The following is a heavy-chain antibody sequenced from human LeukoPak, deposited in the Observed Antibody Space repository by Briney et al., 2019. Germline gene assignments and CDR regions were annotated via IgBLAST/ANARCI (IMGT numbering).Heavy chain of an antibody. CDR1: GFTFDDYA. Sequence: GRSLRLSCAASGFTFDDYAMHWVRQAPGKGLEWVSGISWNSGSIGYADSVKGRFTISRDNAKNSLYLQMNSLRAEDTALYYCAKDRSGYSGGVDYWGQGTLVTVSS. V-gene: IGHV3-9*01. CDR3: AKDRSGYSGGVDY. J-gene: IGHJ4*02. D-gene: IGHD1-26*01. CDR2: ISWNSGSI.